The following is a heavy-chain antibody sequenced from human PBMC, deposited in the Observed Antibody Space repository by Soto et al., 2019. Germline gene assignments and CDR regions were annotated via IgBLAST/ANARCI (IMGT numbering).Heavy chain of an antibody. J-gene: IGHJ4*02. D-gene: IGHD3-9*01. CDR3: APVGGYDILTGYYRNYYFDY. Sequence: GGSLRLSCAASGFTLGTYWMTWVRQSPGKGLEWVSAISGSGGSTYYADSVKGRFTISRDNSKNTLYLQMNSLRAEDTAVYYCAPVGGYDILTGYYRNYYFDYWGQGTLVTVSS. CDR1: GFTLGTYW. CDR2: ISGSGGST. V-gene: IGHV3-23*01.